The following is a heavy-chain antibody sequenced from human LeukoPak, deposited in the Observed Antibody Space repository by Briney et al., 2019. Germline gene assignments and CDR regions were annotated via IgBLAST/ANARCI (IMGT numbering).Heavy chain of an antibody. V-gene: IGHV1-46*01. CDR2: TYPRDGST. CDR1: GYTFTSNY. J-gene: IGHJ4*02. Sequence: ASVKVSCKASGYTFTSNYIHWVRQAPGQGLEWMGMTYPRDGSTSYAQKFQGTVTVTRDTSTSTVHMELSGLRSEDTAVYYCARDQEGFDYWGQGTLVTVSS. CDR3: ARDQEGFDY.